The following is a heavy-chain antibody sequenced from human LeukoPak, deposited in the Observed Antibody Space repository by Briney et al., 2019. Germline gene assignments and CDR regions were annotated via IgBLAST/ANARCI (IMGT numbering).Heavy chain of an antibody. V-gene: IGHV1-2*02. D-gene: IGHD3-3*01. CDR3: AREKLEDDFWSGESFYYGMDV. CDR1: GYRFIGYH. CDR2: FNPNSGDT. Sequence: ASVKVSCKASGYRFIGYHLHWVRQAPGQGPEWMGWFNPNSGDTKYVERFQGRVTMTGDTSISTAYMELSRLRSNDTAIYYCAREKLEDDFWSGESFYYGMDVWGQGTTVTVSS. J-gene: IGHJ6*02.